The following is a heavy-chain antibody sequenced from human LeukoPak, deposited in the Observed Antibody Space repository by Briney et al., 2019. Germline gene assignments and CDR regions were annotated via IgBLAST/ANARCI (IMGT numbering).Heavy chain of an antibody. D-gene: IGHD5-24*01. CDR2: IIYSGGT. CDR1: GGSISSYY. Sequence: SETLSLTCTVYGGSISSYYWSWIRQPPGKGLEWIGYIIYSGGTNYNPSLKSRVTISVDTSKNQFSLKLSSVTAADTAVYFCARQPGGEMANALDYWGQGTLVTVSS. J-gene: IGHJ4*02. V-gene: IGHV4-59*08. CDR3: ARQPGGEMANALDY.